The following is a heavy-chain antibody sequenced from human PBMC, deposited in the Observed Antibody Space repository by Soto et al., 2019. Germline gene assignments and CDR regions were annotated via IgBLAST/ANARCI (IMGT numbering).Heavy chain of an antibody. Sequence: SETLSLTCAVYGGSFSGYYWSWIRQPPGKGLEWIGEINHSGSTNYNPSLKSRVTISVDTSKNQFSLKLSSVTAADTAVYYCARVSGLWFQYYYYGMDVWGQGTTVT. CDR3: ARVSGLWFQYYYYGMDV. CDR1: GGSFSGYY. D-gene: IGHD2-21*01. J-gene: IGHJ6*02. V-gene: IGHV4-34*01. CDR2: INHSGST.